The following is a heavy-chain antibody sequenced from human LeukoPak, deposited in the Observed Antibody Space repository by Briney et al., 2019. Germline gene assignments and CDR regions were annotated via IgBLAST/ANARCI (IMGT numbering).Heavy chain of an antibody. CDR3: TRPSGSYETDAFDI. CDR1: GFTFGDYS. D-gene: IGHD1-26*01. CDR2: IRSKAYGGTT. V-gene: IGHV3-49*04. Sequence: PGGSLRLSCAASGFTFGDYSLTWVRQAPGKGLEWVGFIRSKAYGGTTEHAASVKGRFTISRDDSKSIAYLQMNSLKTEDTAVYYCTRPSGSYETDAFDIWGQGTMVTVSS. J-gene: IGHJ3*02.